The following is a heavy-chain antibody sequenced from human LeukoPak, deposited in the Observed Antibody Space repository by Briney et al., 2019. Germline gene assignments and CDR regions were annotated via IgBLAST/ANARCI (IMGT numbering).Heavy chain of an antibody. CDR3: ARANISGWLLTSRGDWFDP. CDR1: GGSFSGYY. D-gene: IGHD5-12*01. V-gene: IGHV4-34*01. Sequence: SEILSLTCAVYGGSFSGYYWSWIRQPPGKGLEWIGEINHSGSTNYNPSLKSRVTISVDTSKNQFSLKLSSVTAADTAVYYCARANISGWLLTSRGDWFDPWGQGTLVTVSS. CDR2: INHSGST. J-gene: IGHJ5*02.